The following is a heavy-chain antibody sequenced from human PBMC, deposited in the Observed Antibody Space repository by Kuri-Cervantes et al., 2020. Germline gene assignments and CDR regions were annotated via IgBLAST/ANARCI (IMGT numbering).Heavy chain of an antibody. Sequence: GESLKISCAASGFTFSSYAMSWVRQAPGKGLEWVSAISGSGGSTYYADSVKGRFTISRDNSKNTLYLQMNSLRAEDTAVYYCAKAQYYDFWSGYYTHYYYYYGMDVWGQGTTVTVSS. J-gene: IGHJ6*02. CDR2: ISGSGGST. CDR3: AKAQYYDFWSGYYTHYYYYYGMDV. V-gene: IGHV3-23*01. D-gene: IGHD3-3*01. CDR1: GFTFSSYA.